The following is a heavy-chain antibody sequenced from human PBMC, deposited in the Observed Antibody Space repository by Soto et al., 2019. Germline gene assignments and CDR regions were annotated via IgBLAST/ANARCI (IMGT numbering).Heavy chain of an antibody. D-gene: IGHD3-3*01. V-gene: IGHV1-69*13. CDR2: IIPIFGTA. CDR3: ARAKYYDFWSGYLGPLFY. J-gene: IGHJ4*02. Sequence: SVKVSCKASGGTFSSYAISWVRQAPGQGLEWMGGIIPIFGTANYAQKFQGRVTITADESTSTVYMELSSLRSEDTAVYYCARAKYYDFWSGYLGPLFYWGQGTLVTVSS. CDR1: GGTFSSYA.